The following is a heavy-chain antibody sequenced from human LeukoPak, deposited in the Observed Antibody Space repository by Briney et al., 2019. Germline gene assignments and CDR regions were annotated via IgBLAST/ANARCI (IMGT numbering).Heavy chain of an antibody. CDR2: IIPIFGTA. V-gene: IGHV1-69*13. CDR1: GGTFGNSA. Sequence: SVKVSCKASGGTFGNSAFTWVRQAPGQGLEWMGGIIPIFGTANYAQKFQGRVTITADESTSTAYMELSSLRSEDTAVYYCARAYLLETMVVNEYHDAFDIWGQGTMVTVSS. CDR3: ARAYLLETMVVNEYHDAFDI. D-gene: IGHD4-23*01. J-gene: IGHJ3*02.